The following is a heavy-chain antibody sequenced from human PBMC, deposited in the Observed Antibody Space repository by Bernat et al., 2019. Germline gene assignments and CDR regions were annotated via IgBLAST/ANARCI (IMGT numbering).Heavy chain of an antibody. CDR2: ISHDSSQT. CDR1: GFIFDDYV. D-gene: IGHD1-1*01. CDR3: VRDTNWAFDF. Sequence: QLVESGGGVIQPGGSLRLSCAPSGFIFDDYVMNWVRQAPGMGLEWISSISHDSSQTSYADSVKGRFTISRDNIKKSLFLQMHSLRVEDTSFYYFVRDTNWAFDFWGRGTLVTVSS. J-gene: IGHJ4*02. V-gene: IGHV3-43*02.